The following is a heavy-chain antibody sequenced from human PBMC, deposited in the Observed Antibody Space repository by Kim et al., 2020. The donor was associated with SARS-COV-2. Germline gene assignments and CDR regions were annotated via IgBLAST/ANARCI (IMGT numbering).Heavy chain of an antibody. D-gene: IGHD3-3*01. CDR1: GYTITSYA. CDR3: ARGREWPKHYYYYYGMDV. V-gene: IGHV7-4-1*02. J-gene: IGHJ6*02. Sequence: ASVKVSCKASGYTITSYAMDWVRQAPGQGLEWMGWINTNTGNPTYAQGFTGRFVFSLDTSVSTAYLQISSLKAEDTAVYYCARGREWPKHYYYYYGMDVWGQGTTVTVSS. CDR2: INTNTGNP.